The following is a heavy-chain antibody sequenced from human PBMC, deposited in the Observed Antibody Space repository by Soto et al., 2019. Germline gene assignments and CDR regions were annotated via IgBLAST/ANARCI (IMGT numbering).Heavy chain of an antibody. D-gene: IGHD2-8*02. CDR1: GDTISTGGYT. J-gene: IGHJ4*02. CDR2: TYHSGNT. CDR3: ARGKITGLFDY. Sequence: PSETLSLTCDVSGDTISTGGYTWAWIRQPPGKALEWIGQTYHSGNTYYNPSLKSRVTISVDTSKNQFSLKLTSVTAADTAVYYCARGKITGLFDYWGQGTLVTVSS. V-gene: IGHV4-30-2*01.